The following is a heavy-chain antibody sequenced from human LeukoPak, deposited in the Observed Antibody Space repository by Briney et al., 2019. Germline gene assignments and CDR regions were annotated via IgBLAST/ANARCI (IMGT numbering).Heavy chain of an antibody. D-gene: IGHD5-24*01. J-gene: IGHJ4*02. V-gene: IGHV4-34*01. Sequence: SETLSLTCAVYGGSFSGYYWSWIRQPPGKGLEWIGEINHSGSTNYNPSLKSRVTISVDTSKNQFSLKLSSVTAADTAVYYCAREGVDGYNDFDYWGQGTLVTVSS. CDR1: GGSFSGYY. CDR3: AREGVDGYNDFDY. CDR2: INHSGST.